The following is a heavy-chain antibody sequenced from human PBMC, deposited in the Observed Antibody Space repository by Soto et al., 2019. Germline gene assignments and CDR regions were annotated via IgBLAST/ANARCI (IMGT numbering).Heavy chain of an antibody. V-gene: IGHV4-31*03. Sequence: VQLQESGPGLVKPSQTLSLICTVSGGSISSGGYYWSWIRQHPGKGLEWIGYIYYSGRTYYNPSLKRRVTISVDTSKNQFSLKLSSVTAADTAVYYCARYYYDSSGYSWSFDYWGQGTLVNVSS. CDR1: GGSISSGGYY. CDR2: IYYSGRT. D-gene: IGHD3-22*01. CDR3: ARYYYDSSGYSWSFDY. J-gene: IGHJ4*02.